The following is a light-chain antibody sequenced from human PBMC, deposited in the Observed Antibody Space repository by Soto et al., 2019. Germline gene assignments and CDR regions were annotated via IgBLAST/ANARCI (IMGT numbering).Light chain of an antibody. Sequence: VAMTQSPLSLPITLGQPTSISCRSNQSLVHSDGIAYFSWFQQRPGRSPRGXXYKVSNRDSGVPARFSVSGSGTDGAMKISRVEDEDGGVYYCMQGTHWTITFCQGTRLEIK. J-gene: IGKJ5*01. V-gene: IGKV2-30*02. CDR3: MQGTHWTIT. CDR2: KVS. CDR1: QSLVHSDGIAY.